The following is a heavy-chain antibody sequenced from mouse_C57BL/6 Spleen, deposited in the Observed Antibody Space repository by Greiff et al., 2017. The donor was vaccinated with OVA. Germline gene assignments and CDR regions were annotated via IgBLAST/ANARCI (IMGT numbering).Heavy chain of an antibody. V-gene: IGHV1-15*01. J-gene: IGHJ4*01. Sequence: QVQLKESGAELVRPGASVTLSCKASGYTFTDYEMHWVKQTPVHGLEWIGAIDPETGGTAYNQKFKGKAILTADKSSSTAYLELRSLTSEDSAVYYYTRCHYGSSYWDYAMDYWGQGTSVTVSA. CDR3: TRCHYGSSYWDYAMDY. D-gene: IGHD1-1*01. CDR1: GYTFTDYE. CDR2: IDPETGGT.